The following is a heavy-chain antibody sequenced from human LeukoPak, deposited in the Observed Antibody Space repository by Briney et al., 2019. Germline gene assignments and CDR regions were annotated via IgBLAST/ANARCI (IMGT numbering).Heavy chain of an antibody. V-gene: IGHV3-7*03. CDR2: IKLDGSEK. D-gene: IGHD3-3*01. J-gene: IGHJ4*02. CDR3: ARDQYDTWSRRGNFDS. Sequence: GGSLRLSCVASGFTFGKYWMSWVRQAPGKGLEWVANIKLDGSEKNYVDSVKGRFTISRDNTKNSLYLQMNSLRVGDTAVFYCARDQYDTWSRRGNFDSWGQGTLVIVSS. CDR1: GFTFGKYW.